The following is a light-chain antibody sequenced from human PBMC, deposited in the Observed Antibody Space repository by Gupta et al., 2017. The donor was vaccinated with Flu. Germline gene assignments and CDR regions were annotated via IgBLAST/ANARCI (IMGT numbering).Light chain of an antibody. J-gene: IGKJ3*01. CDR1: QSISSW. CDR2: KAA. CDR3: QQYNSYLTLS. V-gene: IGKV1-5*03. Sequence: IQMAQSPSTLSASVGHRVTINCRASQSISSWLAWYQQKPGKAPNLLIYKAASIESGVPSRFNGSGAGTEVTLPISSLQPDEFATYYCQQYNSYLTLSFGPGTKVEIK.